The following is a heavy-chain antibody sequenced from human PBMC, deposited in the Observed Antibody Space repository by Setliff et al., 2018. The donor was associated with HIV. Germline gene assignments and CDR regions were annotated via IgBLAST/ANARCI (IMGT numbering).Heavy chain of an antibody. Sequence: GGSLRLSCAASGFTVRKACMGWVRQAPGEGLEWVSIIYSAGSTYYAGSVEGRFTVPRDNSNNTLYRQMNSLRPEDTAVYYCARAXSSYDCWSGYYYYYMDVWGKGTTVTVSS. V-gene: IGHV3-66*02. J-gene: IGHJ6*03. CDR3: ARAXSSYDCWSGYYYYYMDV. D-gene: IGHD3-3*01. CDR2: IYSAGST. CDR1: GFTVRKAC.